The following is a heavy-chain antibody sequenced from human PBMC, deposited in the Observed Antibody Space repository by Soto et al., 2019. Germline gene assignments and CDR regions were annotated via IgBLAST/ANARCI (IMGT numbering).Heavy chain of an antibody. CDR1: GGTFSRHA. CDR3: ARGWGYDSNDYYYAY. D-gene: IGHD3-22*01. V-gene: IGHV1-69*01. J-gene: IGHJ4*02. CDR2: IIPIFGTA. Sequence: QVQLVQSGAEVRKPGSSVKVSCKASGGTFSRHAISWVRQAPGQGLEWMGGIIPIFGTANHDQKFQGRVTIIADEATRTVYMEVSRLRSEDTAMYYCARGWGYDSNDYYYAYWGQGTLVIVSS.